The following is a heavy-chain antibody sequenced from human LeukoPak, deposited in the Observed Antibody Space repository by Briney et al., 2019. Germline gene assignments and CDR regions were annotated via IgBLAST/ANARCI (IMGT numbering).Heavy chain of an antibody. CDR1: GFSFSSFE. J-gene: IGHJ4*02. CDR2: IRSSGSTR. CDR3: ARDGYSYGFFDY. D-gene: IGHD5-18*01. Sequence: GGSLRLSCAASGFSFSSFEMNWVRQAPGKGLEWVSHIRSSGSTRYYADSVKGRYTISRDNAKNSLYLQMNSLRAEDTAVYYCARDGYSYGFFDYWGQGTLVTVSS. V-gene: IGHV3-48*03.